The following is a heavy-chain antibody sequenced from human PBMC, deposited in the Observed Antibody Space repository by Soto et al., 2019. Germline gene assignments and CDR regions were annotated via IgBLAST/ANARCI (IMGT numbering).Heavy chain of an antibody. D-gene: IGHD2-15*01. CDR3: ASAVGYCSGTSCYELDY. CDR2: INHSGST. J-gene: IGHJ4*02. V-gene: IGHV4-34*01. CDR1: GGSFNDYY. Sequence: TSETLSLTCTVYGGSFNDYYWSWIRQPPGKGLEWIGGINHSGSTNYNPSLKSRVTMSVDTSKNQFSLKLSSVTAADTAVYYCASAVGYCSGTSCYELDYWGQGTLVTVSS.